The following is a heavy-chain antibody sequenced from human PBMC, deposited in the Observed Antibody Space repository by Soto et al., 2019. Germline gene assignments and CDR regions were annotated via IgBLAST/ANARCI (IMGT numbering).Heavy chain of an antibody. J-gene: IGHJ4*02. Sequence: QVQLQESGPGLVKPSQTLSLTCTVSGGSISGGGYYWSWIRQHPGKGLEWIGYIYYSGSTYYNPSLKSRVTISVDTSKNQFSLKLSSVTAADTAVYYCARDYLSSGYYYVGYWGQGTLVTVSS. CDR2: IYYSGST. CDR3: ARDYLSSGYYYVGY. V-gene: IGHV4-31*03. CDR1: GGSISGGGYY. D-gene: IGHD3-22*01.